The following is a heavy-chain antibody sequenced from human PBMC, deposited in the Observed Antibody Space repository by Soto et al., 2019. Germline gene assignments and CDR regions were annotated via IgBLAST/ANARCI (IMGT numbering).Heavy chain of an antibody. D-gene: IGHD3-9*01. V-gene: IGHV3-23*01. J-gene: IGHJ5*01. CDR3: AKLRYFDWSSYNWFEY. Sequence: EVQLLESGGGLVQPGGSLRLSCAASGFTFSSYAMTWVRQAPGKGLEWVSGISGSGATTSYADSVKGRFTVSRDNSKNTLYLQMNILRVEDTAVYYCAKLRYFDWSSYNWFEYWGQGTPVTVSS. CDR2: ISGSGATT. CDR1: GFTFSSYA.